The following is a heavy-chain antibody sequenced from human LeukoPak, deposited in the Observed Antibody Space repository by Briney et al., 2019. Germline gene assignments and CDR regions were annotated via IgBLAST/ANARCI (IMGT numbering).Heavy chain of an antibody. J-gene: IGHJ4*02. D-gene: IGHD3-3*01. CDR2: MSPNNGNT. Sequence: ASVKVSCKTSGYTFTNYDINWVRQATGQGLEWMGWMSPNNGNTGYAQKFQGRVTMTRDTSTSTVYMELSSLRSEDTAVYYCARGLLTTYYDFWSGYFLHFDYWGQGTLVTVSS. V-gene: IGHV1-8*01. CDR3: ARGLLTTYYDFWSGYFLHFDY. CDR1: GYTFTNYD.